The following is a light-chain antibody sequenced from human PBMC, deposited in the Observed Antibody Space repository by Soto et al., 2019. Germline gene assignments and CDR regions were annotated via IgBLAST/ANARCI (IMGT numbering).Light chain of an antibody. J-gene: IGKJ4*01. CDR3: QSYNDWPLT. Sequence: EIVMTQSPGTLSLSPGETATLSCRASQSVHSNLAWLQQHPGQAPRLLIYGASSRATGIPVRFSGSGSGTEFTLTISSLQPEDFAVYFCQSYNDWPLTFGGGTKV. CDR1: QSVHSN. V-gene: IGKV3-15*01. CDR2: GAS.